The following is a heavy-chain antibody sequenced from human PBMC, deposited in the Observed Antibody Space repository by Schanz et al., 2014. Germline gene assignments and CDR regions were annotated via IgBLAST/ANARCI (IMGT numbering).Heavy chain of an antibody. CDR3: VKDLQRELLRDDHYYGMDV. CDR2: VCYDGSKK. J-gene: IGHJ6*02. CDR1: GFTFSSYG. D-gene: IGHD1-26*01. V-gene: IGHV3-33*06. Sequence: QVQLVESGGGVVQPGRSLRLSCAASGFTFSSYGMHWVRQVPGKGLEWVAVVCYDGSKKYYADSVKGRFTTSRDNSKNTRYLQMNSLRAEDTAVYYCVKDLQRELLRDDHYYGMDVWGQGTTVTVSS.